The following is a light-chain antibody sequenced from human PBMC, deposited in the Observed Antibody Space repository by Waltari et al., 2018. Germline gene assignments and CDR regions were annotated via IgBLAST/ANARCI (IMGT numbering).Light chain of an antibody. CDR3: QQRGSWPLT. V-gene: IGKV3-11*01. CDR2: DAS. CDR1: QSVSSY. Sequence: EIVLTQSPATLPLSPGERAPLSCRASQSVSSYLAWYQQKPGQAPRLLIYDASNRATGIPARFSGSGSGTDFTLTISSLEPEDFAVYYCQQRGSWPLTFGGGTKVEIK. J-gene: IGKJ4*01.